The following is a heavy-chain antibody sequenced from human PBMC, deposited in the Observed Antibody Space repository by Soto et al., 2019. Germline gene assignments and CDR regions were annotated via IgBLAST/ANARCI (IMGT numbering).Heavy chain of an antibody. CDR2: INPSAGST. V-gene: IGHV1-46*01. Sequence: QVQLVQSGAEVKKPGASVKVSCKASGYTFTNYYMHWVRQAPGQGLEWMGIINPSAGSTTYAQKFQGRVTMTRDTSANTVYMELSSLRSEDTAVYFCARDQRRMAPFTSIGENYFDYWGQGTLVTVSS. CDR3: ARDQRRMAPFTSIGENYFDY. CDR1: GYTFTNYY. J-gene: IGHJ4*02. D-gene: IGHD2-8*01.